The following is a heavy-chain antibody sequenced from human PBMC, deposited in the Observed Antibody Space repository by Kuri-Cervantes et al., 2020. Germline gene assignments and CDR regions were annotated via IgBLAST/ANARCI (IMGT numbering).Heavy chain of an antibody. V-gene: IGHV4-34*01. CDR3: ARGLCSSTSCYMDV. CDR1: GGSISSYY. Sequence: SETLSLTCTVSGGSISSYYWSWIRQPPVKGLEWIGENNHSGSTNYNPSLKSRVTRSVDTSKNQFSLKLSSVTAADTAVYYCARGLCSSTSCYMDVCGKGTTVTVSS. D-gene: IGHD2-2*01. CDR2: NNHSGST. J-gene: IGHJ6*03.